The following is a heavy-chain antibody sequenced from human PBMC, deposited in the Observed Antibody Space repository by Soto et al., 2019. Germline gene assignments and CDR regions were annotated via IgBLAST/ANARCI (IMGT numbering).Heavy chain of an antibody. CDR1: GYTFTSYA. D-gene: IGHD1-1*01. CDR3: ARDRLERPVGWFDP. Sequence: ASVKVSCKASGYTFTSYAMHWVRQAPGQRLEWMGWINAGNGNTKYSQKFQGRVTITRDTSASTAYMELSSLRSEDTAVYYCARDRLERPVGWFDPWGQGTLVTVSS. J-gene: IGHJ5*02. CDR2: INAGNGNT. V-gene: IGHV1-3*01.